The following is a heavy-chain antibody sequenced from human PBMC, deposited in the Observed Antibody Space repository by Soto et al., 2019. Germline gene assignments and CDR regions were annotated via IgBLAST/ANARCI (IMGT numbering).Heavy chain of an antibody. Sequence: QVQLVQSGAEVKKPGSSVKVSCKASGGTFSSYAISWVRQAPGQGLEWMGGIIPIFGTANYAQKFQGRVTITADESTSTAYMELGSLGSEDTAVYYWARGGLRGSGYYYLYFDYWGQGTLVTVSS. D-gene: IGHD3-22*01. V-gene: IGHV1-69*01. J-gene: IGHJ4*02. CDR1: GGTFSSYA. CDR2: IIPIFGTA. CDR3: ARGGLRGSGYYYLYFDY.